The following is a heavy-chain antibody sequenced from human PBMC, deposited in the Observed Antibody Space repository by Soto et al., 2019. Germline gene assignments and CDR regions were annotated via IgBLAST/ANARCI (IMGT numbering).Heavy chain of an antibody. CDR3: ARLNGSFNGDHFDY. D-gene: IGHD3-10*01. Sequence: PGGSLRLSCAASGFTFSSYAMSWVRQAPGKGLEWVSAISGSGGSTYYADSVKGRFTISRDDSKNTLYLQMNSLRAEDTAVYYCARLNGSFNGDHFDYWGQGTLVTVSS. CDR2: ISGSGGST. J-gene: IGHJ4*02. V-gene: IGHV3-23*01. CDR1: GFTFSSYA.